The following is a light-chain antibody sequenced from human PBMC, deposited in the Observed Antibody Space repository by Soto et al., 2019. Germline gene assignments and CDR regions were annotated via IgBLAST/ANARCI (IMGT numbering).Light chain of an antibody. CDR1: QSVSSSY. Sequence: EIVLTQSPGTLSLSPGERATLSCRASQSVSSSYFAWYQQKPGQAPRLLIYGASSSASGIPDRFSGSGSATDFTLTISRLEPEDFAVYYCQQYGSSPPWFTFGPGTKVDIK. J-gene: IGKJ3*01. CDR3: QQYGSSPPWFT. CDR2: GAS. V-gene: IGKV3-20*01.